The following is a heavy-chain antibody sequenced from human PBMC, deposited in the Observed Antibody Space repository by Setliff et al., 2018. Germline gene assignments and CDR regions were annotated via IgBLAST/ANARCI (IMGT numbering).Heavy chain of an antibody. CDR3: ARNDYGDYRGFDY. CDR2: IYPGDSDT. V-gene: IGHV5-51*01. J-gene: IGHJ4*02. Sequence: GESLKISCKGSGYTFTTNWIAWVRQMPGKGLEWMGIIYPGDSDTKYSPSFRGQVTISADKSVSTAYLQWNSLKASDTAMYYCARNDYGDYRGFDYWGQGTQVTVSS. CDR1: GYTFTTNW. D-gene: IGHD4-17*01.